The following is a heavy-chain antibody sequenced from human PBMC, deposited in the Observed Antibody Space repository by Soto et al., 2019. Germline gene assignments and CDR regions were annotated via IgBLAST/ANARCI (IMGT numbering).Heavy chain of an antibody. D-gene: IGHD3-10*01. CDR2: IYYRGST. CDR3: AGFGVQASRNTDLEY. Sequence: PSETLSLTCSVSVISFSTNGYYWGWIRQPPGKGLDWIGNIYYRGSTFYNPSLKGRVTISVDTSKNQFSLKVSSVTAADTAVYYCAGFGVQASRNTDLEYSGQGTLLTLS. J-gene: IGHJ4*02. V-gene: IGHV4-39*01. CDR1: VISFSTNGYY.